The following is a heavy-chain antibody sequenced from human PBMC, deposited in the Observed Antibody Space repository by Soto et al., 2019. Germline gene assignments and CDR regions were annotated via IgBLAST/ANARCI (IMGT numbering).Heavy chain of an antibody. CDR2: INPNSGGT. CDR3: ARESGGATATLDYYYFYKDV. D-gene: IGHD5-12*01. CDR1: GYTFSDYY. Sequence: ASVKVSCKASGYTFSDYYIHWMRQAPGQGLEWMGWINPNSGGTKYAHKFQGWVTMTRDTSIKTAYMELSRLTSDDTAVYYRARESGGATATLDYYYFYKDVWGKGTTVTVSS. V-gene: IGHV1-2*04. J-gene: IGHJ6*03.